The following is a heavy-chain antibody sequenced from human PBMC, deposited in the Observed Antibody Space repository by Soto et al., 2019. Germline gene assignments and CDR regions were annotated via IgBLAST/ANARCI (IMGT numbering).Heavy chain of an antibody. D-gene: IGHD2-2*03. V-gene: IGHV1-69*13. CDR3: ARVVDIVVVAAAMPYYYGMDV. J-gene: IGHJ6*02. Sequence: GASVKVSCKASVGTFSSYAISWVRQAPGQGLEWMGGIIPIFGTANYAQKFQGRVTITADESTSTAYMELSSLRSEDTAVYYCARVVDIVVVAAAMPYYYGMDVWGQGTTVTVSS. CDR1: VGTFSSYA. CDR2: IIPIFGTA.